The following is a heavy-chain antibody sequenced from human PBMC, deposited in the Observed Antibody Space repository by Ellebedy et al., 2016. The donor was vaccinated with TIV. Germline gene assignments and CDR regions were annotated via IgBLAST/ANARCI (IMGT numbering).Heavy chain of an antibody. CDR1: GFTFGDYG. V-gene: IGHV3-49*03. CDR2: IRSKAYGGTA. J-gene: IGHJ4*02. D-gene: IGHD4-23*01. Sequence: PGGSLRLSCTASGFTFGDYGMSWFRQAPGKGLEWVGFIRSKAYGGTAEYAASVRGRFTISRDDSKSIAYLQMNSRKTEETAVYYCTRKMNKVVMFDYWGQGTLVTVS. CDR3: TRKMNKVVMFDY.